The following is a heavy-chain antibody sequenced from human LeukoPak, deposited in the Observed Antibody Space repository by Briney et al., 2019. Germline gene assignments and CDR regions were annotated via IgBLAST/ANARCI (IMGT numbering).Heavy chain of an antibody. CDR2: IYSGGST. J-gene: IGHJ4*02. CDR3: AREAAYSSSPFDY. Sequence: GGSLRLSCAASGFTFSSYAMSWVRQAPGKGLEWVSVIYSGGSTYYADSVKGRFTISRDNSKNTLYLQMNSLRAEDTAVYYCAREAAYSSSPFDYWGQGTLVTVSS. V-gene: IGHV3-53*01. D-gene: IGHD6-6*01. CDR1: GFTFSSYA.